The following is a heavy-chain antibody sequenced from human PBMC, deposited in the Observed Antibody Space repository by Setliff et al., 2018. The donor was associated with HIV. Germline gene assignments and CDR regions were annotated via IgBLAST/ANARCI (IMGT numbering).Heavy chain of an antibody. CDR3: AKHMLGYSSSWYYFDF. CDR2: ISDSGART. CDR1: GFTFSHG. J-gene: IGHJ4*02. V-gene: IGHV3-23*01. D-gene: IGHD6-13*01. Sequence: PGGSLRLSCAASGFTFSHGMSWVRQAPGKGLEWVSGISDSGARTYYTDSVKGRFTISRDNSKNTLYLQMNSLRAEDTAVYYCAKHMLGYSSSWYYFDFWGQGTLVTVSS.